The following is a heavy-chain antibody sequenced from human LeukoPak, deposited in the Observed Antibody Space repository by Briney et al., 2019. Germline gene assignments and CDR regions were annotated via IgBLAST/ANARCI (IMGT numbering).Heavy chain of an antibody. D-gene: IGHD3-22*01. CDR3: AKDSGTMIVVYYFDY. Sequence: PGGSLRLSCAASGFTFRTFPMGWVRQAPGKGLEWVSAISAGGDITFYSDSVRGRFTISRDNSKETLYLQMNSLRAEDTAVYYCAKDSGTMIVVYYFDYWGQGTLVTVSS. CDR2: ISAGGDIT. CDR1: GFTFRTFP. V-gene: IGHV3-23*01. J-gene: IGHJ4*02.